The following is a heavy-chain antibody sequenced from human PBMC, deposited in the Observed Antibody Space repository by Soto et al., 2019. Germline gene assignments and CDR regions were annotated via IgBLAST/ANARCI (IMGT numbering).Heavy chain of an antibody. D-gene: IGHD5-18*01. V-gene: IGHV3-48*03. CDR3: ARGRVQLPFDY. CDR2: ISSSGGTI. CDR1: GFTFSSYE. Sequence: PGGSLRLSCAASGFTFSSYEMNWVRQAPGKGLEWVSYISSSGGTIYYADSVKGRFTISRDNAKNSLYLQMSSLRAEDTAVYYCARGRVQLPFDYWGQGTLVTVSS. J-gene: IGHJ4*02.